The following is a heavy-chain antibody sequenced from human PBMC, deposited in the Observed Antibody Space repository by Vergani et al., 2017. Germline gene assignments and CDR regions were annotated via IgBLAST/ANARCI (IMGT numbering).Heavy chain of an antibody. CDR1: GGSISSGGYY. CDR2: IYYSGST. CDR3: ARGGTTVVTRGYFDY. D-gene: IGHD4-23*01. J-gene: IGHJ4*02. V-gene: IGHV4-31*03. Sequence: QVQLQESGPGLVKPSQTLSLTCTVSGGSISSGGYYWSLLRQHPGKGLEWIGYIYYSGSTYYNPSLMSRVTISVDTSKNQFSLKLSSVTAADTAVYYCARGGTTVVTRGYFDYWGQGTLVTVSS.